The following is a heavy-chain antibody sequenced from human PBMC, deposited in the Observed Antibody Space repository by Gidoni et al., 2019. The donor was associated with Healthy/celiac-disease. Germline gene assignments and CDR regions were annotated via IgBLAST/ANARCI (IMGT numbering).Heavy chain of an antibody. V-gene: IGHV1-2*02. CDR2: INPNSGGT. CDR1: GYTFTGYY. Sequence: QVQLVQSGAEVKKPGASVNVSCMASGYTFTGYYMHWVRQAHGQGLEWMGWINPNSGGTNYAQKFQGRVTMTRDTSIRTAYMELSRLRSDDTAVYYCAGGHYYDSSGYHGYFDLWGRGTLVTVSS. CDR3: AGGHYYDSSGYHGYFDL. J-gene: IGHJ2*01. D-gene: IGHD3-22*01.